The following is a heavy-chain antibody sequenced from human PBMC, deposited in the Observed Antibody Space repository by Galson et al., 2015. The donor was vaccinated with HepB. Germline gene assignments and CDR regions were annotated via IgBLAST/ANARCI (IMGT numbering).Heavy chain of an antibody. J-gene: IGHJ6*02. CDR3: TRDYSYGVDV. Sequence: SLRLSCAASGFTFSGSIIHWVRQTSGKGLEWVGHIRHKADNYATTYAASLKDRFTISRDDSKNMAYLQMNSLKTEDTAVYYCTRDYSYGVDVWGQGTRVTVSS. V-gene: IGHV3-73*01. CDR1: GFTFSGSI. CDR2: IRHKADNYAT.